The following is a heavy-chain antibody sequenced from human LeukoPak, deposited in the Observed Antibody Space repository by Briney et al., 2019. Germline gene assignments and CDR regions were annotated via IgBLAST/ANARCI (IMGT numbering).Heavy chain of an antibody. V-gene: IGHV1-69*13. Sequence: ASVTVSCTASGGTFSIYAISWVRQAPGQGLEWMGGIIPIFGTANNAQKFQGRVTITADESTSTAYMELRSLRSEDTAVYYCAGSAANYGEDGPVGYWGQGTLVTVSS. J-gene: IGHJ4*02. CDR3: AGSAANYGEDGPVGY. CDR1: GGTFSIYA. CDR2: IIPIFGTA. D-gene: IGHD4-17*01.